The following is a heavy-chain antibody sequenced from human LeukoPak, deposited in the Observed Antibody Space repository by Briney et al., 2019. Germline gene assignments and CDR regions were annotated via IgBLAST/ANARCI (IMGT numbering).Heavy chain of an antibody. CDR2: ISGSGGST. CDR1: GFTFSSYW. CDR3: AKEKGPFELGYCSGGSCLFDY. D-gene: IGHD2-15*01. Sequence: GGSLRLSCAASGFTFSSYWMSWVRQAPGKGLEWVSAISGSGGSTYYADSVKGRFTISRDNSKNTLYPQMNSLRAEDTAVYYCAKEKGPFELGYCSGGSCLFDYWGQGTLVTVSS. V-gene: IGHV3-23*01. J-gene: IGHJ4*02.